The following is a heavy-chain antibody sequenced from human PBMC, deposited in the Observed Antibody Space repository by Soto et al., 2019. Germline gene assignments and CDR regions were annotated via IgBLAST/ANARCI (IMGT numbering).Heavy chain of an antibody. CDR3: ARLRRSPNYDIVTGPNAFDI. Sequence: SETLSLTCTVSGGSISSSSYYWGWIRQPPGKGLEWIGSIYYSESTYYNPSLKSRVTISVNTSKNQFSLKLSSVTAADTAVYYCARLRRSPNYDIVTGPNAFDIWGQGTMVTVSS. V-gene: IGHV4-39*01. D-gene: IGHD3-9*01. CDR1: GGSISSSSYY. CDR2: IYYSEST. J-gene: IGHJ3*02.